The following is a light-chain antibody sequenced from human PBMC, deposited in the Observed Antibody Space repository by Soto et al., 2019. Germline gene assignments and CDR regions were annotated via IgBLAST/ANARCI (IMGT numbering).Light chain of an antibody. CDR1: SSNIGSFYD. V-gene: IGLV1-40*01. CDR3: QSYDSSLSGVV. J-gene: IGLJ2*01. CDR2: DNN. Sequence: QSVLTQPPSVSGAPGQRVTISCTGSSSNIGSFYDVHWYQLLPETAPKLLIFDNNNRPSGVPGRFSGSKSGTSASLAITGLQAEDEADYYCQSYDSSLSGVVFGGGTKLTVL.